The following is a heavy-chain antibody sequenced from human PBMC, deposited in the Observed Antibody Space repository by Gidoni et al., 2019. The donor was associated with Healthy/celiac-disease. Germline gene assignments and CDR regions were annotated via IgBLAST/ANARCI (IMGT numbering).Heavy chain of an antibody. CDR1: GGPISSYY. V-gene: IGHV4-59*01. D-gene: IGHD2-15*01. CDR3: ARVEYCSGGSCYGRSMDV. Sequence: QVQLQESGPGRVKPSETLSLTCTVSGGPISSYYLSWIRQPPGTGLEWSGYIYYGGSTNYNPSLKSRVTISVDTSKNQFSLKLSSVTAAATAVYYCARVEYCSGGSCYGRSMDVWGQGTTVTVSS. CDR2: IYYGGST. J-gene: IGHJ6*02.